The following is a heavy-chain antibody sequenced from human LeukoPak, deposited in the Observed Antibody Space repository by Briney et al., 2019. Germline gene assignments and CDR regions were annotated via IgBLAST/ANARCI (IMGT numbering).Heavy chain of an antibody. Sequence: GGYLRLSCAASGFTFSSYAMHWGRQAQGKGLEWVAVISYDGSNKYYADSVKGRFTISRDNSKNTLYLQMNSLRAEDTAVYYCARDRTSWGRPFGAFDIWGQGTMVTVSS. D-gene: IGHD3-16*01. J-gene: IGHJ3*02. CDR2: ISYDGSNK. V-gene: IGHV3-30*04. CDR3: ARDRTSWGRPFGAFDI. CDR1: GFTFSSYA.